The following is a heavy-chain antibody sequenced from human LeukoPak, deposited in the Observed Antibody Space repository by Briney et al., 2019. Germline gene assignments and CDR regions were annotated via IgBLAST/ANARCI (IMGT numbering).Heavy chain of an antibody. Sequence: GGSLRLSCAASGFTFSSYAMSWVRQAPGRGLEWVSLISDHGGTTYYADSVNGRFTISRDNSNNTMYLQMNSLRAEDTAVYYCAKNRDSSGWYFDYWGQGTLVTVSS. J-gene: IGHJ4*02. D-gene: IGHD6-19*01. CDR1: GFTFSSYA. V-gene: IGHV3-23*01. CDR3: AKNRDSSGWYFDY. CDR2: ISDHGGTT.